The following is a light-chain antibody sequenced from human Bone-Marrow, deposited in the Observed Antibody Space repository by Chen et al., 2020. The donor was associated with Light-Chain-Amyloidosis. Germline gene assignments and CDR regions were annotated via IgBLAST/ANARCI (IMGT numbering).Light chain of an antibody. CDR2: DDS. CDR1: NIGSTS. Sequence: SYVLTQPSSVSVAPGQTATIACGGNNIGSTSVHWYQQTPGQAPLLVVYDDSDRPSGIPNRFSGSKSGNTASLTISGLQAEDEADYYCSSYTSSSTVVFGGGTKLTVL. J-gene: IGLJ2*01. V-gene: IGLV3-21*02. CDR3: SSYTSSSTVV.